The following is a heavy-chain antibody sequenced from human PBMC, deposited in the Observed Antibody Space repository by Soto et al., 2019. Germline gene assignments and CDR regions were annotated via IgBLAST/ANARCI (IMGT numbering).Heavy chain of an antibody. CDR1: GFTFSSYG. V-gene: IGHV3-33*01. CDR2: IWYDGSNK. D-gene: IGHD6-19*01. CDR3: ARDPTKYSSGWYYFDY. Sequence: GGSLRLSXAASGFTFSSYGMHWVRQAPGKGLEWVAVIWYDGSNKYYADSVKGRFTISRDNSKNTLYLQMNSLRAEDTAVYYCARDPTKYSSGWYYFDYWGQGTLVTVSS. J-gene: IGHJ4*02.